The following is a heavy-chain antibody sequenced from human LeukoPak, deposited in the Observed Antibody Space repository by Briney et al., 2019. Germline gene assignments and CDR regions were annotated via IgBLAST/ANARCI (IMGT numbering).Heavy chain of an antibody. Sequence: HPGGSLRLSCAASGFTFSSYGMHWVRQAPGKGLEWVAVIWYDGNNKYYADSVKGRFTVSRDNSKNMFYLQMNSVRVEDAAMYYCVTDGSHYNLDDWGRGTLVAVSS. CDR3: VTDGSHYNLDD. J-gene: IGHJ4*02. CDR2: IWYDGNNK. V-gene: IGHV3-33*01. CDR1: GFTFSSYG. D-gene: IGHD1-26*01.